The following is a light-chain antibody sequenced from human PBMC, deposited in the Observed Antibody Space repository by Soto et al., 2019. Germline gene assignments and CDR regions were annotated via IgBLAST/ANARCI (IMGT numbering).Light chain of an antibody. Sequence: QSVLTQPPSASGTPGQRVIISCSGSGSNIGINPVNCYQHLAGTAPNLLIHSNNQRPSGVAERFAGSTSWTSASLAIGGLQSVDEAEYYCAVWDARLEGVVFGGGTKLTVL. V-gene: IGLV1-44*01. CDR1: GSNIGINP. CDR3: AVWDARLEGVV. J-gene: IGLJ2*01. CDR2: SNN.